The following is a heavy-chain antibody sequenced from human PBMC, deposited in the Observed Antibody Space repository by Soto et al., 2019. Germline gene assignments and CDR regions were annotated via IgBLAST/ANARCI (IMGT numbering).Heavy chain of an antibody. CDR3: ARVKIPLLGGPNSHYYYGMDV. CDR2: INHSGST. CDR1: GGSFSGYY. D-gene: IGHD3-16*01. Sequence: SETLSLTCAVYGGSFSGYYWSWIRQPPGKGLEWIGEINHSGSTNYNPSLKSRVTISVDTSKNQFSLKLSSVTAADTALYYCARVKIPLLGGPNSHYYYGMDVWGPGTTVTVSS. J-gene: IGHJ6*02. V-gene: IGHV4-34*01.